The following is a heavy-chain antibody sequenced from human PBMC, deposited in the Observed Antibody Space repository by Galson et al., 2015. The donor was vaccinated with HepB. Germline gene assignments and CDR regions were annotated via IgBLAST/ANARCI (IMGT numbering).Heavy chain of an antibody. J-gene: IGHJ3*01. CDR3: AKSWDTAMDDALDV. CDR1: GFTFRTHA. Sequence: LRLSCAASGFTFRTHAMNWIRQAPGKGLEWVAVISDNGQRTDYADSVKGRFTISGDNARNILYLQVNSLRSDDTAVYYCAKSWDTAMDDALDVWGQGTMVTVSS. V-gene: IGHV3-30*04. CDR2: ISDNGQRT. D-gene: IGHD5-18*01.